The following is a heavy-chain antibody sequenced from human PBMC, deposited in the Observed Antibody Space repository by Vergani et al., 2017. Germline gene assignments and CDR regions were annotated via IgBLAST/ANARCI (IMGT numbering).Heavy chain of an antibody. Sequence: EVQLVQSEAEVKKPGESLKISCKGSGYSFTSYWIGWVRQMPGKGLEWMGIIYPGDSDTRYSPSFQGQVTISADKSISTAYLQWSSLKASDTAMYYCARVTYYYGSGREFDPWGQGTLVTVSS. V-gene: IGHV5-51*03. D-gene: IGHD3-10*01. CDR1: GYSFTSYW. J-gene: IGHJ5*02. CDR3: ARVTYYYGSGREFDP. CDR2: IYPGDSDT.